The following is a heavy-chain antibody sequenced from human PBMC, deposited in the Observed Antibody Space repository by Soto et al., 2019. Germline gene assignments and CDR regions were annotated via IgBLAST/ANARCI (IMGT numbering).Heavy chain of an antibody. V-gene: IGHV1-18*04. CDR3: ARVGVGVWHAITD. CDR2: ISVNNGNA. J-gene: IGHJ4*02. Sequence: VQLVQSGAEVKKPGASVKVSCETSGYTFKNYGISWLRQAPGQGPEWMGWISVNNGNANYAQKLQGRVIMTTEASTTTVYMEWSILTSDAAAVYYGARVGVGVWHAITDWGQGTMVTVAS. D-gene: IGHD2-21*01. CDR1: GYTFKNYG.